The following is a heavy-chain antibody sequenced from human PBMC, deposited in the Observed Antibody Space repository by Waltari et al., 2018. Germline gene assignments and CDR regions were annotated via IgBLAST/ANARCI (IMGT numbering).Heavy chain of an antibody. CDR1: GGSLRSYY. V-gene: IGHV4-4*07. D-gene: IGHD4-4*01. J-gene: IGHJ2*01. CDR3: AIDYSIRGWYFDL. CDR2: IYTSVST. Sequence: QVQLQESGPGLVKPSETLSLTCTVSGGSLRSYYWSWIRQPAGKGLEWIGRIYTSVSTNYNPSLKSRVTMSVDTSKNQFSLKLSSVTTADTAVYYCAIDYSIRGWYFDLWGRGTLVTVSS.